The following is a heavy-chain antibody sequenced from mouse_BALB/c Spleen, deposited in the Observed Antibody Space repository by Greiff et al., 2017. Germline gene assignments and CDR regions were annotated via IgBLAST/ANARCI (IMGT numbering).Heavy chain of an antibody. CDR1: GYTFTSYW. D-gene: IGHD2-4*01. CDR2: INPSNGRT. CDR3: ARYDYDLYYYAMDY. Sequence: VQLQQPGAELVKPGASVKLSCKASGYTFTSYWMHWVKQRPGQGLEWIGEINPSNGRTNYNEKFKSKATLTVDKSSSTAYMQLSSLTSEDSAVYYCARYDYDLYYYAMDYWGQGTSVTVSS. V-gene: IGHV1S81*02. J-gene: IGHJ4*01.